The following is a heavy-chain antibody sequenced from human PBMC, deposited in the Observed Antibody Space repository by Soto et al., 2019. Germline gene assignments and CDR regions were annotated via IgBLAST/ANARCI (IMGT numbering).Heavy chain of an antibody. D-gene: IGHD1-26*01. CDR1: GGTFSSYA. CDR2: IIPIFGTA. J-gene: IGHJ6*02. CDR3: ARGWYSGYYYHYYYDAIDV. Sequence: SVKVSCKASGGTFSSYAISWVRQAPGQGVEWMGGIIPIFGTANYAQKSQGRVTITADESTSTAYMELSSLRSEDTAVYYCARGWYSGYYYHYYYDAIDVWGQGTTVTVSS. V-gene: IGHV1-69*13.